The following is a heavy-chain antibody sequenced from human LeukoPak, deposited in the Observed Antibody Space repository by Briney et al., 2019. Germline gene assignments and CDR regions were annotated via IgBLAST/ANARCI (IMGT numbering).Heavy chain of an antibody. V-gene: IGHV4-34*01. Sequence: SETLPLACAVYGGSFSGYYWSWIRQPPGKGLEWIGEINHSGSTNYNPSLKSRVTISVDTSKNQFSLKLSSVTAADTAVYYCARDPWSGSLNDYWGQGTLVTVSS. CDR1: GGSFSGYY. CDR2: INHSGST. D-gene: IGHD1-26*01. J-gene: IGHJ4*02. CDR3: ARDPWSGSLNDY.